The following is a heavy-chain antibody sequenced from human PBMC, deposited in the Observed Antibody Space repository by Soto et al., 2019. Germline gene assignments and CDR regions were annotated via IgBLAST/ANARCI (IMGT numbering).Heavy chain of an antibody. CDR1: GFTFSSYA. D-gene: IGHD3-10*01. CDR3: AKVGVYSEYFFDY. J-gene: IGHJ4*02. CDR2: ISGSGGST. Sequence: GESLKISCAASGFTFSSYAMSWVRQAPGKGLERVSAISGSGGSTYYADSLKGRFTISRDNSKNTLYLQMNSLRAEDTTVYYCAKVGVYSEYFFDYWGQGTLVTVSS. V-gene: IGHV3-23*01.